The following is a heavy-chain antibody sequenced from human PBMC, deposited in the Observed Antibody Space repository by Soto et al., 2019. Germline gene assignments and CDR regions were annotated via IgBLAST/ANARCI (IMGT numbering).Heavy chain of an antibody. V-gene: IGHV1-2*02. J-gene: IGHJ4*02. D-gene: IGHD3-10*01. CDR3: ARVPPYGSGDYYFDY. CDR2: INPNSGGT. Sequence: ASVKVSYKASGYTFTGYYMHWVRQAPGQGLEWMGWINPNSGGTNYAQKFQGRVTMTRDTSISTAYMELSRLRSDDTAVYYCARVPPYGSGDYYFDYWGQGTLVTVSS. CDR1: GYTFTGYY.